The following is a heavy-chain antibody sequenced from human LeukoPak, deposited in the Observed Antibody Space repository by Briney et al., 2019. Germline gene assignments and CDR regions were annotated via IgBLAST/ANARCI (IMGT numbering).Heavy chain of an antibody. J-gene: IGHJ5*02. CDR1: GGSISSSSYY. D-gene: IGHD1-1*01. CDR3: ARRKGYVGWFDP. CDR2: IYYSGST. V-gene: IGHV4-39*01. Sequence: SETLSLTCTVSGGSISSSSYYWGWIRQPSGKGLEWIGSIYYSGSTYYNPSLKSRVTISVDTSKNQFSLKLSSVTAADTAVYYCARRKGYVGWFDPWGQGTLVTVSS.